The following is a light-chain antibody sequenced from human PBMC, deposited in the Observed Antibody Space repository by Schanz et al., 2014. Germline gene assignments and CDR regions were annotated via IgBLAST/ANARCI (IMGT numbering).Light chain of an antibody. J-gene: IGLJ1*01. CDR1: SSDVGDYNY. V-gene: IGLV2-8*01. CDR2: EVS. Sequence: QSALTQPPSASGSPGQSATISCTGTSSDVGDYNYVSWYQQHPGKAPKLMIYEVSKRPSGVPDRFSGSKSGNTASLTVSGLQAEDEADYYCSSYAGSNNYVFGTGTKVTVL. CDR3: SSYAGSNNYV.